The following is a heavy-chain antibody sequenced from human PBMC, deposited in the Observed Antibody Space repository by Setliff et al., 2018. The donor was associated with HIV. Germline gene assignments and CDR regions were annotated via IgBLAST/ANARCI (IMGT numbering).Heavy chain of an antibody. CDR3: TKRTGNGWSHTDY. CDR1: GFTFSASY. V-gene: IGHV3-11*04. Sequence: PGGSLRLSCAASGFTFSASYMTWIRQAPGKGLEWVAHISSSGATIYYVDSVKGRFTISRDNAANSLYLQMNSLRVEDTAIYFCTKRTGNGWSHTDYWGHGTLVTVSS. CDR2: ISSSGATI. D-gene: IGHD6-19*01. J-gene: IGHJ4*01.